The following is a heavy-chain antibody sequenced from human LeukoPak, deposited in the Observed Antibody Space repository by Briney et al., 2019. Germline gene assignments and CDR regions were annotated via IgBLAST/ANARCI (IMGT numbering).Heavy chain of an antibody. CDR1: GFTFTSSA. D-gene: IGHD4-11*01. CDR2: IVVGSGNT. J-gene: IGHJ4*02. Sequence: TSVKVSCKASGFTFTSSAVQWVRQARGQRLEWIGWIVVGSGNTNYAQKFQERVTITRDMSTSTAYMELSSLRSEDTAVYYCAAWPGTQTTXTMEWGQGTLVTVSS. V-gene: IGHV1-58*01. CDR3: AAWPGTQTTXTME.